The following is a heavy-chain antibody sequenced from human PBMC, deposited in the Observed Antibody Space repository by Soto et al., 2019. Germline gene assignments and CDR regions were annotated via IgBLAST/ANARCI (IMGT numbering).Heavy chain of an antibody. CDR1: GDSVSSNSAA. Sequence: SPTLSLTCAISGDSVSSNSAAWNWIRQSPSRGLEWLGRTYYRSKWYNDYAVSVKSRITINPDTSKNQFSLQLNSVTPEDTAVYYCARGGAARPFDYYYYYGMDVWGQGTTVTVSS. V-gene: IGHV6-1*01. CDR2: TYYRSKWYN. J-gene: IGHJ6*02. CDR3: ARGGAARPFDYYYYYGMDV. D-gene: IGHD6-6*01.